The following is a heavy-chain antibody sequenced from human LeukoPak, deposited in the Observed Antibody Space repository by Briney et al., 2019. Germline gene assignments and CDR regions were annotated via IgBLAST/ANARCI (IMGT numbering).Heavy chain of an antibody. CDR1: GYSFSSHW. J-gene: IGHJ4*02. V-gene: IGHV5-51*01. D-gene: IGHD6-19*01. Sequence: GESLKFSWKGSGYSFSSHWIGWARQMPGKGLEWTGVYYAGDFDTRYSPSFQGQVTISANKSISTAYLQWSSQKASDTAMYYCARIALAATGGYFDHWGQGTRVTVTS. CDR3: ARIALAATGGYFDH. CDR2: YYAGDFDT.